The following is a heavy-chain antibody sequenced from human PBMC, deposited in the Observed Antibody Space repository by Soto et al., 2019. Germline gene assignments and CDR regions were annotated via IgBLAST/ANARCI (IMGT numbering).Heavy chain of an antibody. D-gene: IGHD3-22*01. CDR2: IYSGDTT. CDR1: GFSVSTNY. Sequence: GVSLRLSCVASGFSVSTNYMSWVRQAPGKRPEWVSGIYSGDTTYYADSVKGRFTISKDNSKNTLYLQMDSLRVEDTAVYYCARPTSSGYIYYWGQGTLVTVSS. V-gene: IGHV3-53*01. J-gene: IGHJ4*02. CDR3: ARPTSSGYIYY.